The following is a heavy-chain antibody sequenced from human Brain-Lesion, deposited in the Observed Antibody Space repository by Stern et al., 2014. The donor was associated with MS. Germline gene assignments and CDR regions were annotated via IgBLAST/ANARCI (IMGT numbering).Heavy chain of an antibody. CDR1: GYTLTELS. J-gene: IGHJ4*02. V-gene: IGHV1-24*01. D-gene: IGHD1-26*01. CDR3: ATLSRGAGGNYYRHFDY. CDR2: FDPEDGET. Sequence: QVQLVESGAEVKKPGASVKVSCKVSGYTLTELSMHWVRQAPRKGLEWMGGFDPEDGETIYAQKFQGRVTMTEDTSTDTAYMELSSLRSEDTAVYYCATLSRGAGGNYYRHFDYWGQGTLVTVSS.